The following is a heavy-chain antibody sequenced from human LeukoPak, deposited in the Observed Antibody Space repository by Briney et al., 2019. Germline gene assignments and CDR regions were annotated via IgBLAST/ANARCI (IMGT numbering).Heavy chain of an antibody. CDR2: IYYSGST. J-gene: IGHJ4*02. D-gene: IGHD3-10*01. CDR1: GDSLSTYY. V-gene: IGHV4-59*01. Sequence: SETLSLTCTVSGDSLSTYYWSWIRQPPGQGLEWIGYIYYSGSTNYNPSLESRVTISVDTSKNQFSLRLSSVTAADRAVYYCARDPKASGYLDLWARENVLTVSS. CDR3: ARDPKASGYLDL.